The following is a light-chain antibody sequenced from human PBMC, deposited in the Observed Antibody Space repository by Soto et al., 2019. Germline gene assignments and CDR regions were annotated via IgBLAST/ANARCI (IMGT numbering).Light chain of an antibody. CDR3: QQYGNSPLYS. J-gene: IGKJ2*01. V-gene: IGKV3-20*01. Sequence: EIVLTQSPATLSLPPGERATLSCRASQSVDSSYLAWYHQRPGQAPRLLIYGASNRATGIPDRFGGSGSGTDFNLTISRLEPEDSAVYYCQQYGNSPLYSFGQGTKVDIK. CDR1: QSVDSSY. CDR2: GAS.